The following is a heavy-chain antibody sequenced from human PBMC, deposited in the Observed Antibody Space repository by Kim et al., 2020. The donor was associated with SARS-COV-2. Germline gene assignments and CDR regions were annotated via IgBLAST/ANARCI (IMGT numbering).Heavy chain of an antibody. J-gene: IGHJ4*02. Sequence: KGRFTISRDNSKNPLYLQMNSLIAEDTAVYYCAKDDTSIVVVPAASLFDYWGQGTLVTVSS. V-gene: IGHV3-23*01. D-gene: IGHD2-2*01. CDR3: AKDDTSIVVVPAASLFDY.